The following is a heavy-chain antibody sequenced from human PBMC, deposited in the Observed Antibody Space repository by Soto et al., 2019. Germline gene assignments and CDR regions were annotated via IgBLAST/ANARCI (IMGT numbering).Heavy chain of an antibody. CDR1: GGSISSYY. V-gene: IGHV4-59*01. D-gene: IGHD3-9*01. CDR3: ASVPYYDILTGTPTFAY. J-gene: IGHJ4*02. CDR2: IYYSGST. Sequence: PSETLSLTCSVAGGSISSYYWSWIRQRPGKGLEWIGYIYYSGSTNYNPSLKSRVTISVDTSKNQFSLKLSSVTAADTAVYYCASVPYYDILTGTPTFAYWGQGTLVTVSS.